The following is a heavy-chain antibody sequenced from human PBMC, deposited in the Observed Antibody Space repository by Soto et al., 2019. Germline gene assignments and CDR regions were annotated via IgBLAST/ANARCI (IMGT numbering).Heavy chain of an antibody. J-gene: IGHJ4*02. CDR2: ISTGDSPI. Sequence: GGSLRLSCAASGFTFSNYAMNWVRQAPGKGLEWVSYISTGDSPIYYADSVKGRFTISRDNAKKSLYLQIISLRAEDTAVYYCATVCRFCSGSNSLYWGRGTLVTVSS. CDR3: ATVCRFCSGSNSLY. D-gene: IGHD2-15*01. CDR1: GFTFSNYA. V-gene: IGHV3-48*01.